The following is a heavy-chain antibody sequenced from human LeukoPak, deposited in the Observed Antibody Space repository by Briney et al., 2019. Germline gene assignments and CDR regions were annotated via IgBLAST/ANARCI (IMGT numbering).Heavy chain of an antibody. CDR3: ARDRDGASTLVRGVPDAFDI. V-gene: IGHV1-18*01. J-gene: IGHJ3*02. CDR1: GDTFTSYG. CDR2: ISAYNGNI. Sequence: ASVKVSCKASGDTFTSYGISWVRQAPGQGLEWMGWISAYNGNINYAQKFQGRFTLTTDTSTSTAYMELRGLTSDDTAVYYCARDRDGASTLVRGVPDAFDIWGQGTMVTVSS. D-gene: IGHD3-10*01.